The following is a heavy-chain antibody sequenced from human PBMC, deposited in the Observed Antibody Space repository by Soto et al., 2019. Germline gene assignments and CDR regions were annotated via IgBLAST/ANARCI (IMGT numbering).Heavy chain of an antibody. CDR3: ARGRRTCTEKTCYTDVDF. CDR2: ILCLNDRK. CDR1: GYTFSDYG. Sequence: QVHLVQSGAEVKTPGASVTISCKASGYTFSDYGIHWIRQAPGQRPEWLGWILCLNDRKEYSQKFQGRISLTRDTSASTAYMGLGRLRSEDTAVYYCARGRRTCTEKTCYTDVDFWGQGSLVSVSS. D-gene: IGHD2-2*02. V-gene: IGHV1-3*01. J-gene: IGHJ4*02.